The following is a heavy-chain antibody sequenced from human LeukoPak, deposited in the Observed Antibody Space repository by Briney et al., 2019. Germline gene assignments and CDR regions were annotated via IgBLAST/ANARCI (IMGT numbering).Heavy chain of an antibody. J-gene: IGHJ6*02. Sequence: SSVKVSCKASGGTFSSYAISWVRQAPGHGLEWMGRIIPILCMTNSAEKFQGRVTISADKSTSTAYIELSSVRCEETAVYYCAANTAMVRRSGIDVWGQGTTVTVSS. D-gene: IGHD5-18*01. CDR1: GGTFSSYA. CDR2: IIPILCMT. V-gene: IGHV1-69*04. CDR3: AANTAMVRRSGIDV.